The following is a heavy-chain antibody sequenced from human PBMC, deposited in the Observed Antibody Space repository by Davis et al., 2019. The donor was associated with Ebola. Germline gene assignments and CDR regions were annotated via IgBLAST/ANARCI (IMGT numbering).Heavy chain of an antibody. CDR1: GFAFQNYA. V-gene: IGHV3-30*04. CDR3: AKDRQWLVGYGMDV. D-gene: IGHD6-19*01. J-gene: IGHJ6*02. CDR2: ISYDTKNK. Sequence: GESLKISCAASGFAFQNYAIHWVRQAPGKGLEWVAVISYDTKNKYYADSVKGRFTISRDNSKNTLYLQMNSLRAEDTAVYYCAKDRQWLVGYGMDVWGQGTTVTVSS.